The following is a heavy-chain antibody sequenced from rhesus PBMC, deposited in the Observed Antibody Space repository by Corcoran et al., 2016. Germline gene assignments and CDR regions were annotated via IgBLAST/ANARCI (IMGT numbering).Heavy chain of an antibody. V-gene: IGHV5-2*01. Sequence: EVQLVQSEAEVTRPGESLKLSCMTSGYSFTSYWITWVRPMPGEGVEWMVAIDPSDSEARAIPSVQGKVTISVDKSISPAYLQWTRRKASDSATYYCAKDYSGSWNSGLDYWGQGVRVTVSS. J-gene: IGHJ4*01. CDR1: GYSFTSYW. CDR2: IDPSDSEA. CDR3: AKDYSGSWNSGLDY. D-gene: IGHD6-25*01.